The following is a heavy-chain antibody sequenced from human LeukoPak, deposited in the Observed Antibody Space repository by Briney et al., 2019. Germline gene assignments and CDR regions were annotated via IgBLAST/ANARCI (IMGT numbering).Heavy chain of an antibody. Sequence: ASVKVSCKASGYTFTGYYMHWVRQAPGQGLEWMGWINPNSGGTNYAQKFQGRVTMTRDTSISTAYMELSRLRSDDTAVYYCARDPYDTSGGDRFDYWGQGTLVTVSS. CDR1: GYTFTGYY. CDR2: INPNSGGT. CDR3: ARDPYDTSGGDRFDY. J-gene: IGHJ4*02. D-gene: IGHD3-22*01. V-gene: IGHV1-2*02.